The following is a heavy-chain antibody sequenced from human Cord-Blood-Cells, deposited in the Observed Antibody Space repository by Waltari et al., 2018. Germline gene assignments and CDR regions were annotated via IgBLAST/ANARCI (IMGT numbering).Heavy chain of an antibody. CDR3: ARGSYFDY. V-gene: IGHV3-53*01. CDR1: GFTVSGNY. CDR2: IYSGGST. J-gene: IGHJ4*02. Sequence: EVQVVESGGGLLQPGGSLRLPGAVAGFTVSGNYMSWVRQAPGKGLEWVSVIYSGGSTYYADSVKGRFTISRDNSKNTLYLQMNSLRAEDTAVYYCARGSYFDYWGQGTLVTVSS.